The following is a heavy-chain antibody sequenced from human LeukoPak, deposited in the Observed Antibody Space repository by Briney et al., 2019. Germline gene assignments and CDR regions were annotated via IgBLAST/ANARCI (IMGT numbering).Heavy chain of an antibody. CDR3: ARVKYQQLNWFDP. CDR2: INHSGST. Sequence: SETLSLTCAVYGGSFSGYYWSWIRQPPGKGLEWIGEINHSGSTNYNPSLKSRVTISVDTSKNQFSLKLSSVTAADTAVYYCARVKYQQLNWFDPWGQGTLVTVSS. D-gene: IGHD6-13*01. CDR1: GGSFSGYY. V-gene: IGHV4-34*01. J-gene: IGHJ5*02.